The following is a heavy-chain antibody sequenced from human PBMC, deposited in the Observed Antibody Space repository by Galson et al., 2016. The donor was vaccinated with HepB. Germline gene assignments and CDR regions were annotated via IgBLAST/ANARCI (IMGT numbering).Heavy chain of an antibody. CDR1: GFSVTTTGVG. Sequence: PALVTPTQTLTLTCSFSGFSVTTTGVGVGWIRQPPGKALEWLALIYWDDDKRYSPSLKSRLTITKATFQNQVVLTLTNVDPVDTGTYFCAHSDGDDDGFGYWGRGTLVTVSS. J-gene: IGHJ4*02. D-gene: IGHD4-17*01. CDR2: IYWDDDK. V-gene: IGHV2-5*02. CDR3: AHSDGDDDGFGY.